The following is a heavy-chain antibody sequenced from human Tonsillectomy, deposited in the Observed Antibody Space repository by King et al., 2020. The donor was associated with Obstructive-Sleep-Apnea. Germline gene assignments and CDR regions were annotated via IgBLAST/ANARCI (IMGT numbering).Heavy chain of an antibody. D-gene: IGHD2-2*01. V-gene: IGHV3-7*01. Sequence: EVQLVESGGGLVRPGGSLRVSCAASGFTFKNYWMIWVRQVPGKGLEWVANINRDGTQKNYADSVKGRFTVSRDNSENSMSLQMNSLSAEDTALYHCTRDLSPAASGRYFDAFDIWGQGTMVTVSS. CDR2: INRDGTQK. J-gene: IGHJ3*02. CDR1: GFTFKNYW. CDR3: TRDLSPAASGRYFDAFDI.